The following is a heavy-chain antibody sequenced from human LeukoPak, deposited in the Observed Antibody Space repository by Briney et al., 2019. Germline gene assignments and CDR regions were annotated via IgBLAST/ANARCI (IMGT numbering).Heavy chain of an antibody. CDR1: GFTFSSYW. CDR2: ISSSSSYI. V-gene: IGHV3-21*01. J-gene: IGHJ5*02. D-gene: IGHD3-22*01. CDR3: ARDHYYDSSGYGFDP. Sequence: GGSLRPSCAASGFTFSSYWMSWVRQAPGKGLEWVSSISSSSSYIYYADSVKGRFTISRDNAKNSLYLQMNSLRAEDTAMYYCARDHYYDSSGYGFDPWGQGTLVTVSS.